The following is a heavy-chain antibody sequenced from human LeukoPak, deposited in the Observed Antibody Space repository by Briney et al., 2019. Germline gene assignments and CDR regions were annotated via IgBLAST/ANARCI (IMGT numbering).Heavy chain of an antibody. J-gene: IGHJ4*02. Sequence: TSETLSLTCTVSGGSISSYYWSWIRQPPGKGLEWIGYIYYSGSTNYNPSLKSRVTISVDTSKNQFSLKLSSVTAADTAVYYCARRRWDSYGYIFDYSGQGTLVTVSS. CDR2: IYYSGST. D-gene: IGHD5-18*01. CDR3: ARRRWDSYGYIFDY. CDR1: GGSISSYY. V-gene: IGHV4-59*08.